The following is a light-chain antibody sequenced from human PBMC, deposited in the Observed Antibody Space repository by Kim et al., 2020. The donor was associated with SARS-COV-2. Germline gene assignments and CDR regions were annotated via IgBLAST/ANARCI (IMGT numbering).Light chain of an antibody. CDR3: QAWDSSTVV. CDR2: QDN. CDR1: ELGDKY. V-gene: IGLV3-1*01. Sequence: SVSPGQTASITCSGDELGDKYVCWYQQKPGQSPVLVIYQDNKRPSHIPERFSGSNSGNTATLTISGTQGLDEADYYCQAWDSSTVVFGGGTQLTVL. J-gene: IGLJ3*02.